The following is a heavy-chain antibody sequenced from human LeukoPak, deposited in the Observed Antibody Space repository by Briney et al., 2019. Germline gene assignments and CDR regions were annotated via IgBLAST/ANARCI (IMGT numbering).Heavy chain of an antibody. J-gene: IGHJ6*03. CDR3: ARVMVRGNYYYYYYMDV. V-gene: IGHV4-34*01. CDR1: GGSFSGYY. CDR2: INHSGST. D-gene: IGHD3-10*01. Sequence: SETLSLTCAVYGGSFSGYYWSWIRQPPGKGLEWIGEINHSGSTNYNPSLKSRVTISVDTSKNQFSLKLSSVTAADTAVYYCARVMVRGNYYYYYYMDVWGKGTTVTVSS.